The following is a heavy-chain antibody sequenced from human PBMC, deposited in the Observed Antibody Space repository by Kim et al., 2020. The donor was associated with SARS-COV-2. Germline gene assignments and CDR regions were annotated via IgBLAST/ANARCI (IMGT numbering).Heavy chain of an antibody. Sequence: ASVKVSCKASGYRFSSYGISWVRQAPGQGLEWMAWINPYNGKTNYAQNFQGRVTVTTDTSTSTAYMELRSLRSDDTAVYFCARFHGPYEQGDSWASVHWGQGTLVIVSS. CDR2: INPYNGKT. CDR1: GYRFSSYG. V-gene: IGHV1-18*01. D-gene: IGHD2-21*02. J-gene: IGHJ4*02. CDR3: ARFHGPYEQGDSWASVH.